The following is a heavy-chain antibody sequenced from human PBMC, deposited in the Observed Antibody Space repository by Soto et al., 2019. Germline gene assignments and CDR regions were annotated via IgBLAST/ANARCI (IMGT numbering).Heavy chain of an antibody. D-gene: IGHD2-21*02. CDR2: IIPIFGTA. CDR1: GGTFSSYA. V-gene: IGHV1-69*01. J-gene: IGHJ4*02. CDR3: ARELAYCGGDCYAFDY. Sequence: QVQLVQSGAEVKKPGSSVKVSCKASGGTFSSYAISWVRQAPGQGLEWMGGIIPIFGTANYAQKFQGRVTIAADESTSTAYMELSRLRSEDTAVYYCARELAYCGGDCYAFDYWGQGTLVTVSS.